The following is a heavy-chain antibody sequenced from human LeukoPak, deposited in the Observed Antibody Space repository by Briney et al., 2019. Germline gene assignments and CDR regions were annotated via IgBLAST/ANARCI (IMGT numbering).Heavy chain of an antibody. CDR3: ARSTLPSYYYDSSGNGAFDI. J-gene: IGHJ3*02. CDR1: GYTFTAYY. Sequence: ASVKVSCKASGYTFTAYYMHWVRQAPGQGLEWMGWINPNSGGTNYAQKFQGRVTMTRGTSISTAYMELSSLRSDDTAMYYCARSTLPSYYYDSSGNGAFDIWGQGTMVTVSS. V-gene: IGHV1-2*02. D-gene: IGHD3-22*01. CDR2: INPNSGGT.